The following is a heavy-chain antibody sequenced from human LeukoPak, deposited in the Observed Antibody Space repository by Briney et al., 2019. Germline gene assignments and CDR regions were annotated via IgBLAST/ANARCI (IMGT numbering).Heavy chain of an antibody. CDR3: ARSGYYIAFDI. V-gene: IGHV4-30-4*07. Sequence: SETLSLTCAVSGGSISSGGYSWSWIRQPPGKGLEWIGYIYYSGSTYYNPSLKSRVTISVDTSKNQFSLKLSSVTAADTAVYYCARSGYYIAFDIWGQGTMVTVSS. J-gene: IGHJ3*02. CDR2: IYYSGST. D-gene: IGHD3-3*01. CDR1: GGSISSGGYS.